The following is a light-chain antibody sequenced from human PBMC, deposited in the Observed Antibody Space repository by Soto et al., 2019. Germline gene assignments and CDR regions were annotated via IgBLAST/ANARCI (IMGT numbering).Light chain of an antibody. CDR3: QQYGSSPWT. Sequence: EIVLTQSPATLSLSPGERATLSCGASQSVISSYLAGYQQKPGLAPRLLIYDASTTATGIPDRFSGSGSGTDFTLTISRLEPEDFAVYYCQQYGSSPWTFGQGTKLEIK. CDR1: QSVISSY. J-gene: IGKJ2*01. CDR2: DAS. V-gene: IGKV3D-20*01.